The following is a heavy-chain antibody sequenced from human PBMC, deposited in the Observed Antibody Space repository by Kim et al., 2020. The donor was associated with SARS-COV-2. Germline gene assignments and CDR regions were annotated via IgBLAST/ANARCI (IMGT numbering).Heavy chain of an antibody. J-gene: IGHJ4*02. Sequence: GGSLRLSCAASGFTFDDYAMHWVRQAPGKGLEWVSGISWNSGSIGYADSVKGRFTISRDNAKNSLYLQMNSLRAEDTALYYCAKESGGPMVRGVIGYWGQGTLVTVSS. V-gene: IGHV3-9*01. CDR3: AKESGGPMVRGVIGY. CDR1: GFTFDDYA. CDR2: ISWNSGSI. D-gene: IGHD3-10*01.